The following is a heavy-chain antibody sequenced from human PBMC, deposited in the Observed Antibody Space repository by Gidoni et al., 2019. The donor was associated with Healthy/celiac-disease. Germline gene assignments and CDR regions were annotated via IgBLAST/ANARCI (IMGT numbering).Heavy chain of an antibody. CDR3: ARDFGSSSYYYYYYGMDV. D-gene: IGHD6-6*01. Sequence: QVQLVESGGGVVQPGRSLRLSCAASGFTFSSYAMHWVRQAPGKGLEWVAVIAYDGSNKYYADSVKGRFTISRDNSKNTLYLQMNSLRAEDTAVDYCARDFGSSSYYYYYYGMDVWGQGTTVTVSS. J-gene: IGHJ6*02. CDR2: IAYDGSNK. CDR1: GFTFSSYA. V-gene: IGHV3-30*04.